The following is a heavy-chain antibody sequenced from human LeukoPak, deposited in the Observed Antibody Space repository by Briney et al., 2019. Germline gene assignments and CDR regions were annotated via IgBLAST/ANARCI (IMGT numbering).Heavy chain of an antibody. Sequence: ASVKVSCKASGYRFTDYYVHWVRQAPGQGLERMGWFNPNNGGTNYAQKFHGRVTMTRDTSITTAYMELNRLTSDDTAVYYCARELGFCSSTSCPLYHYWGQGTLVTVSS. CDR3: ARELGFCSSTSCPLYHY. CDR1: GYRFTDYY. J-gene: IGHJ4*02. V-gene: IGHV1-2*02. D-gene: IGHD2-2*01. CDR2: FNPNNGGT.